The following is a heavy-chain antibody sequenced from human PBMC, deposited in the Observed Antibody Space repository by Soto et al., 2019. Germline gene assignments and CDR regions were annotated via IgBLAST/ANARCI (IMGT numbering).Heavy chain of an antibody. CDR3: ARGVRGTTWENYHHHYYMDV. CDR1: GFTFSSYS. Sequence: GGSLRLSCAASGFTFSSYSMNWVRQAPGKGLEWVSYISSSSSTIYYADSVKGRFTISRDNAKNSLYLQMNSLRAEDTAVYYCARGVRGTTWENYHHHYYMDVRGKGTTVTVSS. CDR2: ISSSSSTI. D-gene: IGHD3-10*01. V-gene: IGHV3-48*01. J-gene: IGHJ6*03.